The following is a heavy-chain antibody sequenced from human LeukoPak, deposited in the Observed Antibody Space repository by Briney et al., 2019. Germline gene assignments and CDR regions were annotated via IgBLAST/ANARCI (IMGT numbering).Heavy chain of an antibody. CDR3: ATRDRNNGVDY. Sequence: GSLRLSCAVSGFTVYNSYMSWVRQAPGKGLEWVSIIYSGGDTFYVDSVKGRFTISRDKSKNTVYLQMNSLRAEDTAVYYCATRDRNNGVDYWGQGTQVTVSS. CDR1: GFTVYNSY. D-gene: IGHD2-8*01. CDR2: IYSGGDT. J-gene: IGHJ4*02. V-gene: IGHV3-53*01.